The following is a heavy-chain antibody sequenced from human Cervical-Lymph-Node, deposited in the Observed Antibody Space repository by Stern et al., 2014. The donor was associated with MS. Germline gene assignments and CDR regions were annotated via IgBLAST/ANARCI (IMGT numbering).Heavy chain of an antibody. CDR3: ARGSGTAYDLRGDY. D-gene: IGHD3-3*01. V-gene: IGHV1-2*02. CDR2: INPSSGGT. Sequence: VHLVESGAEAKAPGASMKVSCRASGYIFTDYYLHWVRQAPGQGLEWLGWINPSSGGTNYAQNFQGRVTMTRDTSISAAYMELRWLGYADTAVYYCARGSGTAYDLRGDYWGQGTLVTVSS. J-gene: IGHJ4*01. CDR1: GYIFTDYY.